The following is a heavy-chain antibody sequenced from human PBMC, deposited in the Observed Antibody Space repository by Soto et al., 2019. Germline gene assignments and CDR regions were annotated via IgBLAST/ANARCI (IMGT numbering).Heavy chain of an antibody. CDR2: VYYSGST. D-gene: IGHD3-3*01. J-gene: IGHJ6*02. Sequence: SETLSLTCSVSSGSISSYYWSWIRQPPGKGLEWIGYVYYSGSTYYNPSLKSRVTISVDTSKNQFSLKLSSVTAADTAVYYCARRFDGVDFWSGYYRKADYGMDVWGQGTTVTVSS. V-gene: IGHV4-59*08. CDR1: SGSISSYY. CDR3: ARRFDGVDFWSGYYRKADYGMDV.